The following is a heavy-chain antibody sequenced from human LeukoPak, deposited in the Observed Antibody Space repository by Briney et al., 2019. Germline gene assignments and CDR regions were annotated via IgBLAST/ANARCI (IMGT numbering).Heavy chain of an antibody. CDR3: ARDRTASWYGGEDY. Sequence: ASVQVSCKASGYTFTAYYIHWVRQAPRHGREWMGWINPNSGDTDYSQKFQGRVTMTRDTSISTTYMELSRLASDDTAIYYCARDRTASWYGGEDYWGQGTLVTVSS. V-gene: IGHV1-2*02. J-gene: IGHJ4*02. CDR2: INPNSGDT. D-gene: IGHD6-13*01. CDR1: GYTFTAYY.